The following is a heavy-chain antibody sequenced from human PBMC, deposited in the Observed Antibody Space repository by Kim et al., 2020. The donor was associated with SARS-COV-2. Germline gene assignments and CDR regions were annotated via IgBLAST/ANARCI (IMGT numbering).Heavy chain of an antibody. J-gene: IGHJ4*02. Sequence: GGSLRLSCAATGFTISTYDMHWVRQAPGKGLEWVAVIKYDGSNQFYADSVKGRFTIFRDSSKNTLYLQMNSLRDEDTAVYYCAREGRVEGSGSPDYWGQGTLVTVSS. V-gene: IGHV3-33*05. D-gene: IGHD3-10*01. CDR3: AREGRVEGSGSPDY. CDR1: GFTISTYD. CDR2: IKYDGSNQ.